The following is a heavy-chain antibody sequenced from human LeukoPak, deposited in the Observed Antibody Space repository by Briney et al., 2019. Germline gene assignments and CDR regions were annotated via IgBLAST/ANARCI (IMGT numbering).Heavy chain of an antibody. D-gene: IGHD6-13*01. V-gene: IGHV4-59*12. CDR2: IYYSGST. J-gene: IGHJ4*02. Sequence: PSETLSLTCTVSGGSISSYYWSWIRQPPGKGLEWIGYIYYSGSTNYNPSLKSRVTISVDTSKNQFSLKLSSVTAADTAVYYCSLQTIAAAGTLFDYWGQGTLVTVSS. CDR1: GGSISSYY. CDR3: SLQTIAAAGTLFDY.